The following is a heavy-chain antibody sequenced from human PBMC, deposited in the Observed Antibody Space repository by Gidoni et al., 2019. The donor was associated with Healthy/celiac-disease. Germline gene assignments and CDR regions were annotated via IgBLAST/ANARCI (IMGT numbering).Heavy chain of an antibody. J-gene: IGHJ4*02. V-gene: IGHV4-39*01. CDR1: AGSISSSSYY. CDR2: IYYSGST. D-gene: IGHD6-19*01. Sequence: QPQLQESGPGLVTPSETLSRTCPVSAGSISSSSYYWGWIRQPPGKGLEWIGSIYYSGSTYYNPSLKSRVTISVDTSKNQFSLKLSSVTAADTAVYYCARTGSGWYTVYDYWGQGTLVTVSS. CDR3: ARTGSGWYTVYDY.